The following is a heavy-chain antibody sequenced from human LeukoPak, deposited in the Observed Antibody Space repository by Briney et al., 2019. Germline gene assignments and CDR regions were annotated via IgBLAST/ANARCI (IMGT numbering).Heavy chain of an antibody. CDR1: GVTFSSYA. CDR3: AREDSGYGRTHNFDY. D-gene: IGHD5-12*01. J-gene: IGHJ4*02. V-gene: IGHV3-30-3*01. Sequence: PGGSLRLSCAASGVTFSSYAMHWVRQAPGKGLEWVAVISYDGSDKYYADSVKGRFTISRDNAKNSLYLQMNSLRAEDTAVYYCAREDSGYGRTHNFDYWGQGTLVTVSS. CDR2: ISYDGSDK.